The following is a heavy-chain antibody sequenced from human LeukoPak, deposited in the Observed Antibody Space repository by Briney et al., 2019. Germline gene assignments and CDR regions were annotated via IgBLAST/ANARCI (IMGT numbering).Heavy chain of an antibody. J-gene: IGHJ4*02. D-gene: IGHD4-11*01. CDR3: ARGVYSINPFDY. Sequence: SQTLSLTCTVSGGSISSGDYYWSWIRQPPGKGLEWIGYIYYSGSTYYNPSLKSRVTISIDTSNNQFSLKLNSVTTADTAVYYCARGVYSINPFDYWGQGTLVTVSS. CDR2: IYYSGST. CDR1: GGSISSGDYY. V-gene: IGHV4-30-4*01.